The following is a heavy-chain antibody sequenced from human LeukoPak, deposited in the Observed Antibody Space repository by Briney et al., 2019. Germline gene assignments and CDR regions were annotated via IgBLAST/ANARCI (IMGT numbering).Heavy chain of an antibody. D-gene: IGHD6-19*01. CDR1: GYTFTGYY. Sequence: EASVKVSCKASGYTFTGYYMHWVRQAPGQGLEWMGWINPNSGGTNYAQKFQGRVTMTRDTSISTAYMELSRLRSDDTALYYCARESSSGWNEIDYWGQGTLVTVSS. CDR2: INPNSGGT. J-gene: IGHJ4*02. V-gene: IGHV1-2*02. CDR3: ARESSSGWNEIDY.